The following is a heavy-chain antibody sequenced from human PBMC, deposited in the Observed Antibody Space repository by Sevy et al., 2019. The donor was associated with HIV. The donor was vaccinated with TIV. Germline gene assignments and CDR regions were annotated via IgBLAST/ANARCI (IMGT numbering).Heavy chain of an antibody. Sequence: GGSLRLSCAASAFTFSTYWMTWVRQAPGKGLEWVAYIKQDGTEAYYVDAVRGRFTVSRDNSHKSFFLQMTSLRDEDTAVYYCARGLADWGSFHYSLWGQGTPVTVSS. CDR3: ARGLADWGSFHYSL. J-gene: IGHJ4*02. V-gene: IGHV3-7*01. D-gene: IGHD3-16*01. CDR1: AFTFSTYW. CDR2: IKQDGTEA.